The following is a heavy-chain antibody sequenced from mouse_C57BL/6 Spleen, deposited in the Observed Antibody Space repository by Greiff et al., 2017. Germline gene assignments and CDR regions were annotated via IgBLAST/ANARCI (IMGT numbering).Heavy chain of an antibody. V-gene: IGHV1-72*01. CDR2: IDPKSGGT. J-gene: IGHJ4*01. D-gene: IGHD1-1*01. Sequence: QVQLQQSGAELVKPGASVKLSCKASGYTFTSYWMHWVKQRPGRGLDWIGRIDPKSGGTTYNEKFKSKATLTVDKPSSTAYMQLSSLTSEDSAVYYCARREIYYSGSSYDYAMDYWGQGTSVTVSS. CDR3: ARREIYYSGSSYDYAMDY. CDR1: GYTFTSYW.